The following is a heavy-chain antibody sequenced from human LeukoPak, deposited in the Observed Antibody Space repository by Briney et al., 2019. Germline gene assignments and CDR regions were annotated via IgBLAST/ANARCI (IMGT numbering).Heavy chain of an antibody. CDR1: GYSFTDYY. Sequence: GASVKVSCKASGYSFTDYYMHWVRQAPGQGLEWMGTINPRDGSTTYTQKFQGRVTVTRDTSTSTVYMDLSSLRSEDTAVYYCATSTGYDVLTGYQEDHYYFDYWGQGTRVTVSS. V-gene: IGHV1-46*01. D-gene: IGHD3-9*01. J-gene: IGHJ4*02. CDR3: ATSTGYDVLTGYQEDHYYFDY. CDR2: INPRDGST.